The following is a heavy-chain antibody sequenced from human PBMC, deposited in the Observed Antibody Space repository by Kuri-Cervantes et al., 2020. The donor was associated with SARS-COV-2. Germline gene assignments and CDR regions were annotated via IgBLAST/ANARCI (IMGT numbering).Heavy chain of an antibody. Sequence: GGSLRLSCTTSGLTFSSYAMSWVRQAPGKGLEWVSTISANAYNTHYADSVKGRFTISRDNAKNSLYLQMNSLRDEDTAVYYCARGSVYYGMDVWGQGTTVTVSS. CDR2: ISANAYNT. CDR1: GLTFSSYA. J-gene: IGHJ6*02. CDR3: ARGSVYYGMDV. V-gene: IGHV3-23*01.